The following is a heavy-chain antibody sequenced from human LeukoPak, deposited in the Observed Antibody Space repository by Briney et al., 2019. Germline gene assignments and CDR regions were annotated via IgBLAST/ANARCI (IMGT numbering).Heavy chain of an antibody. D-gene: IGHD3-22*01. Sequence: SVKVSCKASGGTFSSYAISWVRQAPGQGLEWMGGIIPIFGTANYAQKFQGRVTITADESTSTAYMELSSLRSEDTAVYYCARGRDYYDSSAGDAFDIWGQGTMVTVSS. J-gene: IGHJ3*02. CDR3: ARGRDYYDSSAGDAFDI. CDR1: GGTFSSYA. CDR2: IIPIFGTA. V-gene: IGHV1-69*13.